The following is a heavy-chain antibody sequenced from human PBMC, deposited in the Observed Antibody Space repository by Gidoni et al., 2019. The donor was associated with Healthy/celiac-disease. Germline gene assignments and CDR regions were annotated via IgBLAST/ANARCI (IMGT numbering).Heavy chain of an antibody. CDR2: IYSGGST. V-gene: IGHV3-66*02. J-gene: IGHJ4*02. CDR3: ARDNHHNSYFDY. Sequence: EVQLVESGGGLVQPGGSLRLSGAASGCTVSSNYMSWVRQAPGKGLEWVSVIYSGGSTYYADSVKGRFTISRDNSKNTLYLQMNSLRAEDTAVYYCARDNHHNSYFDYWGQGTLVTVSS. CDR1: GCTVSSNY. D-gene: IGHD1-20*01.